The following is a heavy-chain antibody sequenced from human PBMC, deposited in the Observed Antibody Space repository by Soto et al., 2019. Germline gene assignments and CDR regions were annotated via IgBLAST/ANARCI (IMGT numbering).Heavy chain of an antibody. CDR1: GGSISSYY. D-gene: IGHD1-1*01. V-gene: IGHV4-4*07. Sequence: SETLSLTCTVSGGSISSYYWSWIRQPAGKGLEWIGRIFTSGSTNYNPSLKSQVTMSVDTSKNQFSLKLNSVTAADTAVYYCARDGGTTRWFDSWGQGTLVTVSS. J-gene: IGHJ5*01. CDR3: ARDGGTTRWFDS. CDR2: IFTSGST.